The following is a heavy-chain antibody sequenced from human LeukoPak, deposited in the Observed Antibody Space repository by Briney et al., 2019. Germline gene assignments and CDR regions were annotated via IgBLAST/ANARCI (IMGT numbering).Heavy chain of an antibody. D-gene: IGHD4-23*01. V-gene: IGHV4-38-2*02. CDR2: IYYSGRT. CDR3: ARLGLTTVVNRDY. Sequence: SETLSLTCTVSGYSISGGYYWGWIRQPPGKGLEWIGYIYYSGRTNYNPSLKSRVTMSVDTSKNQFSLKLSSVTAADTAVYFCARLGLTTVVNRDYWGQGTLVTVSS. J-gene: IGHJ4*02. CDR1: GYSISGGYY.